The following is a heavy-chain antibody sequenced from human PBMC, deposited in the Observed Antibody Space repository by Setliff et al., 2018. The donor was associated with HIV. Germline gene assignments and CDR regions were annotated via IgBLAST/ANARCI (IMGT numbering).Heavy chain of an antibody. V-gene: IGHV4-4*08. D-gene: IGHD2-2*01. CDR3: ARDSSSTYDY. CDR1: GVSISNYY. Sequence: SETLSLTCTVSGVSISNYYWNWIRQPPGKGLEWIGYIFTSGSTYYNPSLKSRVTISVDTSKNQFSLKLSSVTAADTAVYYCARDSSSTYDYWGQGILVTVSS. J-gene: IGHJ4*02. CDR2: IFTSGST.